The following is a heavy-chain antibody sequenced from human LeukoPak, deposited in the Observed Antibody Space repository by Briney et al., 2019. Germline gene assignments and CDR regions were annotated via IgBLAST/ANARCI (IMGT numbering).Heavy chain of an antibody. J-gene: IGHJ4*02. V-gene: IGHV3-48*04. D-gene: IGHD3-9*01. CDR3: AKDSLYYDILTGDYFDY. Sequence: GGSLRLSCVASGFNFNTYSMNWVRQAPGKGLEWISYIISTSSTIYYADSVKGRFTISRDNAKNSLYLQMNSLRAEDTAVYYCAKDSLYYDILTGDYFDYWGQGTLVTVSS. CDR2: IISTSSTI. CDR1: GFNFNTYS.